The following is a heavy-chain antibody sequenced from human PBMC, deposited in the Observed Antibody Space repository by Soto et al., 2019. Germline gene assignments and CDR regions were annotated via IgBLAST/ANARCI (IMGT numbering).Heavy chain of an antibody. CDR1: GFTFSNAW. CDR2: IKSKTDGGTT. D-gene: IGHD3-22*01. CDR3: TTVGEPSYYDSSKK. Sequence: GGSLRLSCGASGFTFSNAWMNWVRQAPGKGLEWVGRIKSKTDGGTTDYAAPVKGRFTISRDDSKTTLYLQMNSLKTEDTAVYYCTTVGEPSYYDSSKKWGQGTLVTVSS. J-gene: IGHJ4*02. V-gene: IGHV3-15*07.